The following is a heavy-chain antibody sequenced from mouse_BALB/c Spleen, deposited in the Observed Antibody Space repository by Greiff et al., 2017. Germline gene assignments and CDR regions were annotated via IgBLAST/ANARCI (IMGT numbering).Heavy chain of an antibody. V-gene: IGHV5-9-3*01. CDR2: ISSGGSYT. CDR1: GFTFSSYA. D-gene: IGHD1-1*01. Sequence: EVKVVESGGGLVKPGGSLKLSCAASGFTFSSYAMSWVRQTPEKRLEWVATISSGGSYTYYPDSVKGRFTISRDNAKNTLYLQMSSLRSEDTAMYYCARHLNYGSSHYFDYWGQGTTLTVSS. J-gene: IGHJ2*01. CDR3: ARHLNYGSSHYFDY.